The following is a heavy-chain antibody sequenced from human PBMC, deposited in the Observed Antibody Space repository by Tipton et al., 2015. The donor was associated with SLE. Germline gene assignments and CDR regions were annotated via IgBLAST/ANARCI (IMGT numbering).Heavy chain of an antibody. V-gene: IGHV4-39*07. J-gene: IGHJ4*02. Sequence: TLSLTCTVSGGSISSSSYYWGWIRQPPGKGLEWIGSIYYSGSTNYNPSLKSRVTISVDTSKNQFSLKLSSVTAADTAVYYCARGGVTGYYFDYWGQGTLVTVSS. CDR2: IYYSGST. CDR3: ARGGVTGYYFDY. CDR1: GGSISSSSYY. D-gene: IGHD5-18*01.